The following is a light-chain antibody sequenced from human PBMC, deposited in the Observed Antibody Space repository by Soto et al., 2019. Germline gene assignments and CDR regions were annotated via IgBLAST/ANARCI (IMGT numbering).Light chain of an antibody. J-gene: IGLJ1*01. Sequence: QSALTQPASVSGSPGQSITVSCTGTSNDVGAYNYVSWYQQHPGTAPKLMIYDVSNRPSGVSNRFSGSKSGNTASLTISGLQAEDEADYYCTSYTSSRTYDFGTGTKVTVL. V-gene: IGLV2-14*03. CDR2: DVS. CDR3: TSYTSSRTYD. CDR1: SNDVGAYNY.